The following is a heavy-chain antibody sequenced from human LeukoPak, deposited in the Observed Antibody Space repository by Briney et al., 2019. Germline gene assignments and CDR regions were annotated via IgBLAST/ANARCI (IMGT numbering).Heavy chain of an antibody. J-gene: IGHJ3*02. CDR1: GFTFSSYW. CDR2: INTDGSTT. V-gene: IGHV3-74*01. Sequence: GGSLRHSCSASGFTFSSYWMNWVRQAPGKGLVWVSHINTDGSTTTYADSVKGRFTISRDNAKNTLYLQMNSLRAEDTAVYYCAREFRLWKTFDMWGQGTMVTVSS. CDR3: AREFRLWKTFDM. D-gene: IGHD2-21*01.